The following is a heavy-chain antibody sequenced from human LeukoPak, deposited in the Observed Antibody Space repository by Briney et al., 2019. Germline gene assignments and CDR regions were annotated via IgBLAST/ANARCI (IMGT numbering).Heavy chain of an antibody. CDR1: GYSFTSYW. Sequence: GESLKISRKGSGYSFTSYWIGWVRQMPGKGLEWMGIIYPGDSDIRYSPSFQGQVTISADKSISTAYLQWSSLKASDTAMYYCARVSDWLRSGHYYYYYGMDVWGQGTTVTVSS. CDR3: ARVSDWLRSGHYYYYYGMDV. D-gene: IGHD3-9*01. V-gene: IGHV5-51*01. CDR2: IYPGDSDI. J-gene: IGHJ6*02.